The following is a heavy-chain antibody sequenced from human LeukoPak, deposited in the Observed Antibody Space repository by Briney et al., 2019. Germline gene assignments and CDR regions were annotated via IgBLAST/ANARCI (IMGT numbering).Heavy chain of an antibody. CDR1: GFTFSNYG. J-gene: IGHJ5*02. CDR2: IPNVGS. V-gene: IGHV3-30*02. Sequence: GGSLRLSCAASGFTFSNYGMHWVRQAPGKGLEWVAFIPNVGSESVKGRFTVSRDNSKSTLYLLMNSLSAEDTGIYYCAKDRPIKGGFDPWGQGTPVTVSS. CDR3: AKDRPIKGGFDP. D-gene: IGHD3-16*01.